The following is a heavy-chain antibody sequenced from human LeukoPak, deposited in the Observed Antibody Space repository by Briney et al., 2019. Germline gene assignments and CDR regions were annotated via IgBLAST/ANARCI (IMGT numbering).Heavy chain of an antibody. CDR1: GFTVSSDY. J-gene: IGHJ4*02. CDR2: IYATGST. V-gene: IGHV3-53*01. Sequence: PGGSLRLSCAASGFTVSSDYMTWVRQAPGKGLEWVSSIYATGSTNYADSVRGRFTLSRDNSKNTLYLRMSGLRAEDTAVYYCARDASGSRPNYWGQGTLVTVTS. CDR3: ARDASGSRPNY. D-gene: IGHD3-10*01.